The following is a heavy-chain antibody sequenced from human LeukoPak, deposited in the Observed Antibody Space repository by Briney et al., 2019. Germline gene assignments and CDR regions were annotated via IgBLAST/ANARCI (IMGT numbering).Heavy chain of an antibody. Sequence: GGSLRLSCAASGFTFSDYCMGWTRQAPGKGLEWVSYITSSGSNMYYADSVKGRFTISRDNSKNTLYLQMNSLRAEDTAVYYCAKDLSRSDYWGQGTLVTVSS. CDR3: AKDLSRSDY. V-gene: IGHV3-11*01. CDR2: ITSSGSNM. CDR1: GFTFSDYC. D-gene: IGHD6-13*01. J-gene: IGHJ4*02.